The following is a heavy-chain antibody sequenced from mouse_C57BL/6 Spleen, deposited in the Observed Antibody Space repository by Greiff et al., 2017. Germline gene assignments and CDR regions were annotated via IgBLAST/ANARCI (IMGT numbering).Heavy chain of an antibody. D-gene: IGHD3-2*02. J-gene: IGHJ2*01. V-gene: IGHV14-4*01. CDR1: GFNIKDDY. CDR2: IDPENGDT. CDR3: TTRLAQATYYFDY. Sequence: VQLKQSGAELVRPGASVKLSCTASGFNIKDDYMHWVKQRPEQGLEWIGWIDPENGDTEYASKFQGKATITADTSSNTAYLQLSSLTSEDTAVYYCTTRLAQATYYFDYWGQGTTLTVSS.